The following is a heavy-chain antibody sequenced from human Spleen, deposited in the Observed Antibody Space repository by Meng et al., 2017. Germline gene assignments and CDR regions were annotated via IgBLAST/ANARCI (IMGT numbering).Heavy chain of an antibody. V-gene: IGHV1-18*01. CDR3: ATRGNPYLNC. J-gene: IGHJ4*02. CDR1: GYTLSSDG. CDR2: INTYNGKT. Sequence: QCQLVQSGAEVKTPGASVKVSCEASGYTLSSDGFSWVRQAPGQGLEWLGWINTYNGKTDYALKFQGRITMTTDTFTRTGYMELRNLRSDDTAVYYCATRGNPYLNCWGQGTLVTVSS.